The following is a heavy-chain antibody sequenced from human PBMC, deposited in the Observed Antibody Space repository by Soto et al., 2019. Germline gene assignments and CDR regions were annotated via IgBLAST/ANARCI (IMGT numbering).Heavy chain of an antibody. J-gene: IGHJ5*02. CDR3: ARAAIHGSSWYFWFHP. V-gene: IGHV1-69*01. CDR1: GGTFSRHA. Sequence: QVQLVQSGSEVKMPGSSVKVSCKTSGGTFSRHAINWVRQAPGQGLEWMGGFIPLFGTTNYAQKFKGRVTISADESTSTAYMELSSLTSEDAAVYYCARAAIHGSSWYFWFHPWGQGTLVTVAS. D-gene: IGHD6-13*01. CDR2: FIPLFGTT.